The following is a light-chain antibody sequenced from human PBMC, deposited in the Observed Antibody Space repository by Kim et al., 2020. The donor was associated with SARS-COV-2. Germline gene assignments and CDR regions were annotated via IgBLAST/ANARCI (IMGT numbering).Light chain of an antibody. Sequence: PGERATLSCRASQSISSEFLAWYQQISGQSPMLLIFGASNRAAGIPDRFSGGVSGTDFTLTITRLEPADSAIYYCQQYSASPPAYTFGQGTKLEI. CDR1: QSISSEF. CDR2: GAS. J-gene: IGKJ2*01. CDR3: QQYSASPPAYT. V-gene: IGKV3-20*01.